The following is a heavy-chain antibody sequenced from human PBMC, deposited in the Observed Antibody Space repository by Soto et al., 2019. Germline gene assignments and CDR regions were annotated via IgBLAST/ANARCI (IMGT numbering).Heavy chain of an antibody. D-gene: IGHD5-12*01. Sequence: VASVKVSCKASGGTFSSYAISWVRQAPGQGLEWMGGIIPIFGTANYAQKFQGRVTITADESTSTAYMELSSLRSEDTAVYYCARVSAISSGYEYYFDYWGQGTLVTVSS. CDR1: GGTFSSYA. CDR3: ARVSAISSGYEYYFDY. CDR2: IIPIFGTA. V-gene: IGHV1-69*13. J-gene: IGHJ4*02.